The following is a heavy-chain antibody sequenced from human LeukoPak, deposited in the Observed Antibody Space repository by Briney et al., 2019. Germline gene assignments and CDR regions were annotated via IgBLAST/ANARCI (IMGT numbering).Heavy chain of an antibody. D-gene: IGHD5-24*01. Sequence: PGGSLRLSCAGAGFTFSNYGMHWVRQAPGKGLEWISYISGSSSIIYYTPSVKGRFTISRDNGKSSLYLQMNSLRDDDTAVYFCARGSWDGDRTFDIWRQGAMVTVSS. CDR1: GFTFSNYG. V-gene: IGHV3-48*02. CDR3: ARGSWDGDRTFDI. CDR2: ISGSSSII. J-gene: IGHJ3*02.